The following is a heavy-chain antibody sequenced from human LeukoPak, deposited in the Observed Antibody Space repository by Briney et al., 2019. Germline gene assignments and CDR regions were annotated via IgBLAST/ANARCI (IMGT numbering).Heavy chain of an antibody. V-gene: IGHV3-33*01. J-gene: IGHJ6*03. CDR1: GFTFSSYS. CDR3: ARANRRHREYSSRNYYYYYMDV. Sequence: GGSLRLSCAASGFTFSSYSMHWVRQAPGKGLEWVAVMSYDGSNKYYADSVKGRFTISRDNSKNMLYLQMNSLRAEDTAVYYCARANRRHREYSSRNYYYYYMDVWGKGTTVTVSS. CDR2: MSYDGSNK. D-gene: IGHD6-6*01.